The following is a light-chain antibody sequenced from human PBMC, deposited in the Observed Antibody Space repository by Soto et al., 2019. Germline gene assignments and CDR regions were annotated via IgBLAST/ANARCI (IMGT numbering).Light chain of an antibody. CDR1: TSDVGRYDY. J-gene: IGLJ1*01. CDR3: SSFTTSTTFV. Sequence: QSALAQPASVSGSPGQSITISCTGTTSDVGRYDYVSWFQQHLGKAPKLIIYDVSHWPSGVSDRFSGSKSGNTASLTISGLQAEDEADYYCSSFTTSTTFVFGTGTKLTVL. V-gene: IGLV2-14*03. CDR2: DVS.